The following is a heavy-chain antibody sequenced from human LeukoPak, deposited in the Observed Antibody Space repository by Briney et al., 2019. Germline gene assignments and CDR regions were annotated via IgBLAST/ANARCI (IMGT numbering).Heavy chain of an antibody. CDR2: IDSAGGRI. D-gene: IGHD3-10*01. V-gene: IGHV3-74*01. J-gene: IGHJ4*02. Sequence: GGSLRLSCAGSTFAFGGYWIHWVRQLPGKGLAWVSRIDSAGGRIQWADSVKGRVTISRDNAKNTVYLQMNSLRPEDSAVYYCVADRGNWSGGDFWGRGTLVIVSS. CDR1: TFAFGGYW. CDR3: VADRGNWSGGDF.